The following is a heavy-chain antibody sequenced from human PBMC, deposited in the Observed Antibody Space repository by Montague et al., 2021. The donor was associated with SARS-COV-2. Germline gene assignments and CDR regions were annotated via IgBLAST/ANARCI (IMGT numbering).Heavy chain of an antibody. V-gene: IGHV4-4*07. CDR2: IHTSGST. D-gene: IGHD3-3*01. CDR1: GGSISSYY. CDR3: ASGKYYDFWSGYYGHGYVSGMDV. Sequence: SETLSLTCTVSGGSISSYYWSWIRQSAGKGLEWIGRIHTSGSTDYNPSLNSRVTMSVDTSKNQFSLKLSSVTAADTAVYYCASGKYYDFWSGYYGHGYVSGMDVWGQGTTVTVSS. J-gene: IGHJ6*02.